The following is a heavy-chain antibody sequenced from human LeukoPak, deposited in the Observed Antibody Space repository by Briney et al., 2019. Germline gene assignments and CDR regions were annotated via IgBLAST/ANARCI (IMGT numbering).Heavy chain of an antibody. Sequence: PSETLSLTCAVSGYSISSGYYWGWIRQPPGKGLEWIGSIYHSGSTYYNPSLKSRVTISVDTSKSQFSLKLSSVTAADTAVYYCARVTYDYDILTGYFFQNWFDPWGQGTLVTVSS. CDR3: ARVTYDYDILTGYFFQNWFDP. CDR1: GYSISSGYY. CDR2: IYHSGST. V-gene: IGHV4-38-2*01. D-gene: IGHD3-9*01. J-gene: IGHJ5*02.